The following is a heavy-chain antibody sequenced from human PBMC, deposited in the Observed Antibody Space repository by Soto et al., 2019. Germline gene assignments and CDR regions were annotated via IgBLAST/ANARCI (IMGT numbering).Heavy chain of an antibody. CDR1: GYTFTDYY. Sequence: QVQLVQSGAEVKKPGASVKVSCKASGYTFTDYYIHWVRQAPGQGLEWLGWFNPKTGGPNYAPKFQGRVTMTRDTSISTTYMELTSLASDDTAVYYCAREHAGFGDFWGPGTLVTVSS. V-gene: IGHV1-2*02. CDR2: FNPKTGGP. D-gene: IGHD3-16*01. J-gene: IGHJ4*02. CDR3: AREHAGFGDF.